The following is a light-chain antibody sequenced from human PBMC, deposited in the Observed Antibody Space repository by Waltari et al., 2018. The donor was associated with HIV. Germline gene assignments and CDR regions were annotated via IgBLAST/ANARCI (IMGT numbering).Light chain of an antibody. Sequence: DIVMTMYPLSLTVTTGEPPSISCRSRQSLLHSNGYNNLDWYLQKPVQSPQLLIYLGSNRASGVPDRFSGSGSGTDFTLKISRVEAEDVGVYYCMQALQTLGTFGQGTKLEIK. CDR2: LGS. J-gene: IGKJ2*02. CDR1: QSLLHSNGYNN. CDR3: MQALQTLGT. V-gene: IGKV2-28*01.